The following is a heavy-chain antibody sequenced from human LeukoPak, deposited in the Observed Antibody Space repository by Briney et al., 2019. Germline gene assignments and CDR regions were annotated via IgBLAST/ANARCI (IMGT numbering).Heavy chain of an antibody. Sequence: SETLSLACAVYVGSFSGYYWSWIRQPPGKGLEWIGEINHSGSTNYNSSLKSRVTISVDTSKNQFSLKLSSVTAADTAVYYCARGYYGAGSHCCHMDVWGKGTTITVS. V-gene: IGHV4-34*01. CDR1: VGSFSGYY. CDR2: INHSGST. CDR3: ARGYYGAGSHCCHMDV. J-gene: IGHJ6*03. D-gene: IGHD3-10*01.